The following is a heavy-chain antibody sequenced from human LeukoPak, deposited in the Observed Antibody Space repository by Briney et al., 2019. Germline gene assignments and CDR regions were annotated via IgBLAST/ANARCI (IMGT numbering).Heavy chain of an antibody. V-gene: IGHV3-11*04. J-gene: IGHJ4*02. CDR3: ATASLYFDK. CDR2: ISSGGNTI. CDR1: GLTFSDSY. Sequence: GGSLRLSCAASGLTFSDSYMSWIRQAPGKGLEWVSYISSGGNTIKYADSVKGRFTISRDNARNSLYLQINSLRAEDTAVYYCATASLYFDKWGQGTLVTVSS.